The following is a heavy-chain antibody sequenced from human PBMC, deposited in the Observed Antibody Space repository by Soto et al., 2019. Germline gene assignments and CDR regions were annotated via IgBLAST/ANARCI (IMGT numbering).Heavy chain of an antibody. Sequence: PGGSLRLCCAASGCTFSNAWMNCVRQAPGKGLEWVGRIKSKTDGGTTDYAARVKGRFTISRDDSKNTLYLLMNSLKTEDTAVYYCTTARYTDYYENDAFDIGGQGTMVTVSS. J-gene: IGHJ3*02. CDR3: TTARYTDYYENDAFDI. D-gene: IGHD3-22*01. V-gene: IGHV3-15*07. CDR1: GCTFSNAW. CDR2: IKSKTDGGTT.